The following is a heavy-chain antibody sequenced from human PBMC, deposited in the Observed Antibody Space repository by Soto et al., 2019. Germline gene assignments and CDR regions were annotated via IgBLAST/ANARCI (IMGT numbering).Heavy chain of an antibody. CDR2: IVVGSGNT. D-gene: IGHD3-3*01. CDR3: AAEREGFLAGFDP. J-gene: IGHJ5*02. Sequence: SVKVSCKASGFTFTSSAMQWVRQARGQRLEWIGWIVVGSGNTNYAQKFRERVTITRDMSTSTAYMELSSLRSEDTAVYYCAAEREGFLAGFDPWGQGTLVTVSS. CDR1: GFTFTSSA. V-gene: IGHV1-58*02.